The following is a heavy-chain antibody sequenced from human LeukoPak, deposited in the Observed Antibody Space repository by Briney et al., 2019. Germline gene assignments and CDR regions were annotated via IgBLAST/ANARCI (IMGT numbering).Heavy chain of an antibody. V-gene: IGHV1-8*03. Sequence: ASVKVSCTASGYTFTSYDINWVRQATGQGLEWMGWMNPNSGNTGYAQKFQGRVTITRNTSISTAYMELSSLRSEDTAVYYCARRRYSSGRDNWFDPWGQGTLVTVSS. D-gene: IGHD6-19*01. CDR1: GYTFTSYD. CDR3: ARRRYSSGRDNWFDP. CDR2: MNPNSGNT. J-gene: IGHJ5*02.